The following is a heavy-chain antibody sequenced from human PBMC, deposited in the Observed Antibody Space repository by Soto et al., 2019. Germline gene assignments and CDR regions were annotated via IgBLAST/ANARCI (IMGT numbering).Heavy chain of an antibody. CDR2: ISAYNGNT. J-gene: IGHJ6*02. Sequence: GASVKVSCKASGYTFTSYGISWVRQEPGQGLEWMGWISAYNGNTNYAQKLQGRVTMTTDTSTSTAYMELRSLRSDDTAVYYCARDPPPFWSGYYDYYYYGMDVWGQGTTVTVSS. CDR3: ARDPPPFWSGYYDYYYYGMDV. CDR1: GYTFTSYG. D-gene: IGHD3-3*01. V-gene: IGHV1-18*01.